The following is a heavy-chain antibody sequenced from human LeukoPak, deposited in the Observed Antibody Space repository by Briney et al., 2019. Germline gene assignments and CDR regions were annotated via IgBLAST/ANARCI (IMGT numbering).Heavy chain of an antibody. D-gene: IGHD6-19*01. CDR3: AKDLNQQWVFDF. V-gene: IGHV3-43*02. CDR2: ISGDGRST. J-gene: IGHJ4*02. Sequence: VSIISGDGRSTYYADSVKGRFTISRDNSKNSLYLQMNSLRTEDTALYYCAKDLNQQWVFDFWGQGTLVTVSS.